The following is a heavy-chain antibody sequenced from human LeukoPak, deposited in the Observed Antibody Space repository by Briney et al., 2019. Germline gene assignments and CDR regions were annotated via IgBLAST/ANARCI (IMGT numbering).Heavy chain of an antibody. D-gene: IGHD6-6*01. Sequence: GGSLRLSCAASGFTFSSYSMNWVRQAPGKGLEWVSSISSSSTSIYYADSVKGRFTISRDNSKNTLYLQMNSLRAEDTAVYYCARGLSSSPTGVDYWGQGTLVTVSS. CDR1: GFTFSSYS. CDR2: ISSSSTSI. J-gene: IGHJ4*02. CDR3: ARGLSSSPTGVDY. V-gene: IGHV3-21*01.